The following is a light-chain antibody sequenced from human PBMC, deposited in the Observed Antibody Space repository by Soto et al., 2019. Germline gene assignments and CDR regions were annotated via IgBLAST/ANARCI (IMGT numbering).Light chain of an antibody. CDR2: GAS. J-gene: IGKJ1*01. V-gene: IGKV3-20*01. Sequence: EIVLTQSPGTLSLSPGERATLSCRASQSVSSSYLAWYQQKPGQAPRLLIYGASSRATGIPDRFSGRGSGTDFTLTISRLEPEDFAVYYCQEYGSSPGTFGQGPKMEIK. CDR1: QSVSSSY. CDR3: QEYGSSPGT.